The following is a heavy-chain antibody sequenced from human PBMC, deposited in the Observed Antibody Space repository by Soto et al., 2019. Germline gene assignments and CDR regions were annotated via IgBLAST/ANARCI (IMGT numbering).Heavy chain of an antibody. CDR3: ATGTIGTFDS. J-gene: IGHJ4*02. Sequence: SETLSLTCAVSGGSISISSYHWGCIRQPPGRGLEWIGHLYYTGSTYHTPSLKSRVNMSVDTSKNQFSLTLNSVSAADTAVYYCATGTIGTFDSWGQGILVTVSS. CDR2: LYYTGST. CDR1: GGSISISSYH. V-gene: IGHV4-39*01. D-gene: IGHD1-1*01.